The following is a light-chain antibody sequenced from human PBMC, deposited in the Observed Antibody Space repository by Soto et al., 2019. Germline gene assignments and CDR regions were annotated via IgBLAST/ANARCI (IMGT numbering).Light chain of an antibody. Sequence: EIVLTQSPGTLSLSPGERATLSCRTSQSVSSDFLAWYQQKPGQAPRLLIYAASNRTTGIPDRFSGSRSGTDFILTSSRLEPEDFAVYYCQQYSTPPRMYTFGLGTKLEIK. CDR1: QSVSSDF. V-gene: IGKV3-20*01. CDR3: QQYSTPPRMYT. CDR2: AAS. J-gene: IGKJ2*01.